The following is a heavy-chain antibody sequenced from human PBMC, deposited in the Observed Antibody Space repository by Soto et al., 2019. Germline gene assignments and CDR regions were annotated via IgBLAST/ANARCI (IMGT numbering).Heavy chain of an antibody. CDR3: ARDSTGSDAFDI. V-gene: IGHV4-31*03. CDR2: IYYRGSA. CDR1: GGSISSGGYY. Sequence: QVQLQESGPGLVKPSQTLSLTCTVSGGSISSGGYYWSWIRQHPGKGLVWIGYIYYRGSAYYNPSRASRGNMSVDTSKNLFSLKLSSVTDADTAVYCCARDSTGSDAFDIWGQGTMVTVSS. J-gene: IGHJ3*02. D-gene: IGHD6-25*01.